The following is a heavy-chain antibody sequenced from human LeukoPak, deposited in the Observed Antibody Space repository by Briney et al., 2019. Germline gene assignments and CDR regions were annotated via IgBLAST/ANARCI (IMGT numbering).Heavy chain of an antibody. CDR1: GFTFSSYA. Sequence: SGGSLRLSCAASGFTFSSYAMSWVRQAPGKGLEWVSAISGSGGSTYYADSVKGRFTISRDNSKNTPYLQMNSLRAEDTAVYYCANQGDYYDSSGYYCWGQGTLVTVSS. CDR3: ANQGDYYDSSGYYC. V-gene: IGHV3-23*01. D-gene: IGHD3-22*01. J-gene: IGHJ4*02. CDR2: ISGSGGST.